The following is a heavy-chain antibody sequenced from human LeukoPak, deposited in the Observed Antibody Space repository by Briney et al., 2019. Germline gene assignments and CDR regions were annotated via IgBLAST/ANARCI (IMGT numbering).Heavy chain of an antibody. CDR2: ISWNSGSI. Sequence: GGSLRLSCAASGFTFDDYAMHWVRQAPGKGLEWVSGISWNSGSIGYADSVKGRFTISRDNAKDSLYLQMNSLRAEDMALYYCAKDLTGEGGLDYWGQGTLVTVSP. J-gene: IGHJ4*02. D-gene: IGHD3-16*01. CDR1: GFTFDDYA. V-gene: IGHV3-9*03. CDR3: AKDLTGEGGLDY.